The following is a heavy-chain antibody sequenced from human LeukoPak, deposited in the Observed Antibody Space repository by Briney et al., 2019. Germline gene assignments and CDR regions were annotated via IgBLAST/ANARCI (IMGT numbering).Heavy chain of an antibody. CDR1: GGSISSSSYY. J-gene: IGHJ3*02. V-gene: IGHV4-39*01. CDR2: IYYSGST. CDR3: ASTYGDDRDAFDI. D-gene: IGHD4-17*01. Sequence: SETLSLTCTVSGGSISSSSYYWGWIRQPPGKGLEWIGSIYYSGSTYYNPSLKSRVTISVDTSKNQFSLKLSSVTAADTAVYYCASTYGDDRDAFDIWGQGTMVTVSS.